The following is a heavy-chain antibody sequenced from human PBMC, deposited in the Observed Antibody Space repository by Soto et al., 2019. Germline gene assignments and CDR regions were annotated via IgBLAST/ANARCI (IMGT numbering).Heavy chain of an antibody. D-gene: IGHD6-19*01. CDR3: AKVKRGYSSGWFSDY. CDR1: GFTFSSYG. Sequence: QVQLVESGGGVVQPGRSLRLSCAASGFTFSSYGMHWVRQAPGKGLEWVAVISYDGSNKYYADSVEGRFTISRDNSKNTLYLQMNSLRAEDTAVYYCAKVKRGYSSGWFSDYWGQGTLVTVSS. CDR2: ISYDGSNK. V-gene: IGHV3-30*18. J-gene: IGHJ4*02.